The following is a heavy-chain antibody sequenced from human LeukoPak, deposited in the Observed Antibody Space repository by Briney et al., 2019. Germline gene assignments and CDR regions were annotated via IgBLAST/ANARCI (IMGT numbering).Heavy chain of an antibody. V-gene: IGHV1-46*01. J-gene: IGHJ6*03. Sequence: ASVKVSCKASGYTFTSYYMHWVRQAPGQGLEWMGIINPSGGSTSYAQKFQGRVTMTRDMSTSTVYMELSSLRSEDTAVYYCARGVRQPNRGLYYMDVWGKGTTVTVSS. D-gene: IGHD1-26*01. CDR3: ARGVRQPNRGLYYMDV. CDR1: GYTFTSYY. CDR2: INPSGGST.